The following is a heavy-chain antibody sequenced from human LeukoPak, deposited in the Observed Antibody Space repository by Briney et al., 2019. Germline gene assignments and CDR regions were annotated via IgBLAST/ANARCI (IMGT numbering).Heavy chain of an antibody. Sequence: PSETLSLTCTVSGDSISSYYWGWIRQPPWKGLEWIGSICYSGSTYYNPSLKSRVTISVDTSKNQFSLKLNYVTAADTAVYYCARVWCGGDCYRTHTNYNFYYYMDVWGKGTTVTVSS. V-gene: IGHV4-39*07. CDR1: GDSISSYY. CDR2: ICYSGST. J-gene: IGHJ6*03. CDR3: ARVWCGGDCYRTHTNYNFYYYMDV. D-gene: IGHD2-21*02.